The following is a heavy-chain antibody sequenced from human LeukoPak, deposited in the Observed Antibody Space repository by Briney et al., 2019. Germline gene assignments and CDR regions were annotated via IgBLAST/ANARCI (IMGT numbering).Heavy chain of an antibody. V-gene: IGHV1-18*01. D-gene: IGHD3-10*01. CDR1: GYTFIRNG. CDR2: ISPYNENR. J-gene: IGHJ4*02. CDR3: ARDYLGELSG. Sequence: GASVKVSCKASGYTFIRNGISWVRQAPGQGLEWMGWISPYNENRKYLQKLQGRVTLSTDTSTSTAYMELRSLTSDDTAVYYCARDYLGELSGWGQGTLVTVSS.